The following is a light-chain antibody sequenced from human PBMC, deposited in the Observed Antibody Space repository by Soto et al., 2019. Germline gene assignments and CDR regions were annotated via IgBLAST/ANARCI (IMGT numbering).Light chain of an antibody. V-gene: IGKV3-20*01. CDR1: QGISSSY. Sequence: DIVLTQSPGTLSLSPGERATLSCRASQGISSSYLAWYQQKPGQAPMLLIYGASSEAPGISDRFSGSGSGTDFTLSINRLETEEFELYYCQQYAKTFGQGTKVEIK. CDR2: GAS. CDR3: QQYAKT. J-gene: IGKJ1*01.